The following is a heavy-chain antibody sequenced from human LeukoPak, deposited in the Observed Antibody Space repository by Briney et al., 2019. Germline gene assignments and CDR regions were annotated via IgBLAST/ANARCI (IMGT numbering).Heavy chain of an antibody. J-gene: IGHJ5*01. CDR2: ITSSSSYI. Sequence: PGGSLRLSCAAFGFTFSTYTMTWVRQAPGKGLEWVSSITSSSSYIHYADSVRGRFTISRDDAKNSLSLQMNSLRAEDTAVYYCARDRWEPDNWFDRWGQGTLVTVSS. V-gene: IGHV3-21*01. CDR1: GFTFSTYT. D-gene: IGHD1-26*01. CDR3: ARDRWEPDNWFDR.